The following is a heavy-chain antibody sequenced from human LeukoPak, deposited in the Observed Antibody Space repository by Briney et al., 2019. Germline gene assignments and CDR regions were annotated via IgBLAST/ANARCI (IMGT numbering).Heavy chain of an antibody. J-gene: IGHJ4*02. Sequence: ASVKVSCKVTGYTLTELSMHWVRQAPGKGLEWMGGFDPEDGETIYAQKFQGRVTMTEDTSTDTAYMELRSLRSDDTAVYYCARARPRDPRLFDYWGQGTLVTVSS. CDR3: ARARPRDPRLFDY. CDR1: GYTLTELS. D-gene: IGHD3-10*01. V-gene: IGHV1-24*01. CDR2: FDPEDGET.